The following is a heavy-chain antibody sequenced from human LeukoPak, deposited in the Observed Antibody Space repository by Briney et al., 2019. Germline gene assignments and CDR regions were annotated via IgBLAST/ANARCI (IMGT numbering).Heavy chain of an antibody. CDR3: ARGLYYFDY. J-gene: IGHJ4*02. Sequence: GGSLRLSCAASGFTFSSYSMNWVRQAPGKGLEWVSYISFSTSYTNYADSVKGRFTISRDSAKNSLYLQINSLRAEDTAVYYCARGLYYFDYWGQGTLVTVSS. CDR2: ISFSTSYT. CDR1: GFTFSSYS. V-gene: IGHV3-21*05.